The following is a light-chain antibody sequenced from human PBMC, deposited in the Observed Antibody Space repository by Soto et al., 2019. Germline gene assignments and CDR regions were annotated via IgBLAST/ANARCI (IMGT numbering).Light chain of an antibody. CDR2: EVT. CDR3: SSYANSTSRI. J-gene: IGLJ2*01. V-gene: IGLV2-14*01. CDR1: SGDVGGYNF. Sequence: QSALTQPASVSGSPGQSITISCAGTSGDVGGYNFVSWYQHHPCKAPQLIIFEVTRRPSGVSNRFSGSKSGNTASLTISGLLAEDEAYYYCSSYANSTSRIFGGGTKVTGL.